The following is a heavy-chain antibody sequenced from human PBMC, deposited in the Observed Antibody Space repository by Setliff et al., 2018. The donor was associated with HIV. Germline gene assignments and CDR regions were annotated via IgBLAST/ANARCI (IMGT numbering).Heavy chain of an antibody. D-gene: IGHD6-19*01. Sequence: KVSCKGSGYSFTSYWIGWVRQMPGKGLEWMGIIYPGDSDTRYSPSFQGQVTISADKSISTAYLQWSSLKASDTAMYYCARSIVVAGHFDYWGQGTLGTVSS. CDR1: GYSFTSYW. V-gene: IGHV5-51*01. J-gene: IGHJ4*02. CDR3: ARSIVVAGHFDY. CDR2: IYPGDSDT.